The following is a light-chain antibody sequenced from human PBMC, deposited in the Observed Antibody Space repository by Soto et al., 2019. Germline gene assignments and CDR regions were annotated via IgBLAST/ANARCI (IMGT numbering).Light chain of an antibody. J-gene: IGKJ1*01. CDR1: QSVPSNF. CDR3: QKYDSSWT. CDR2: GVS. Sequence: EIVLTQSPGTLSLSPGERATLSCRASQSVPSNFLAWYQQKPGQAPILVIYGVSRRATGIPDRFSGSGSGTDFTLTISRLEPEAFAVYYCQKYDSSWTFGQGTKVEIK. V-gene: IGKV3-20*01.